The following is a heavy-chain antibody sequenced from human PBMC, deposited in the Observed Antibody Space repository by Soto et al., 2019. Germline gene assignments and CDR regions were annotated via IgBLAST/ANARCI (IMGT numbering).Heavy chain of an antibody. CDR2: ISAFNGNT. CDR3: ARDRGVAPPVAVNTHYYYYIDV. J-gene: IGHJ6*03. V-gene: IGHV1-18*01. Sequence: QDQLVQSGAEVKKPGASVTVSCKASGYSFTNYGVTWVRQAPGQGLEWMGCISAFNGNTYNAQNLQGRVTMTTDASTSTAYMELRSLISDDTAVYYCARDRGVAPPVAVNTHYYYYIDVWGKGTTVTVSS. D-gene: IGHD6-19*01. CDR1: GYSFTNYG.